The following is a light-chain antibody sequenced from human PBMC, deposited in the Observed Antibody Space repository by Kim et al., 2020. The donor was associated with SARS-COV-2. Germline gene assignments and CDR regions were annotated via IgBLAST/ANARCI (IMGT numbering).Light chain of an antibody. J-gene: IGKJ3*01. Sequence: ASVGAVRTRTRRTTQSISSHLNWYQQKPGRAPKLRISAASTLQGGVPSRFSGIGSETDFTLTISSLQPEDFATYFGQQSYITPFTFGPGTKVDIK. V-gene: IGKV1-39*01. CDR2: AAS. CDR3: QQSYITPFT. CDR1: QSISSH.